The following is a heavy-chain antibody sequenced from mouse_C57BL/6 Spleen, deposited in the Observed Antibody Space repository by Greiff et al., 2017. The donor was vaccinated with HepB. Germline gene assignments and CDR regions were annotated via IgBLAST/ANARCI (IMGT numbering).Heavy chain of an antibody. J-gene: IGHJ2*01. CDR2: INPYNGGT. V-gene: IGHV1-19*01. D-gene: IGHD1-1*01. CDR3: ARYADYYGSSLYFDY. CDR1: GYTFTDYY. Sequence: VQLKESGPVLVKPGASVKMSCKASGYTFTDYYMNWVKQSHGKSLEWIGVINPYNGGTSYNQKFKGKATLTVDKSSSTAYMELNSLTSEDSAVYYCARYADYYGSSLYFDYWGQGTTLTVSS.